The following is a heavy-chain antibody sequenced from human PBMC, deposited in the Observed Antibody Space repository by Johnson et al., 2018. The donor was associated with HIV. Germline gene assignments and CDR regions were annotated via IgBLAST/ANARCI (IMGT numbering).Heavy chain of an antibody. CDR1: GITVSSNY. D-gene: IGHD3-16*01. V-gene: IGHV3-66*02. Sequence: VQLVESGGDLVQPGGSLRLSCAASGITVSSNYMTWVRQAPGKGLEWVSVIYSGGSKYFADSVKGRFTISRDNSKNALYLQMNSLRSEDTAVYYCAKPPSMGADAFDIWGQGTMVTVSS. J-gene: IGHJ3*02. CDR3: AKPPSMGADAFDI. CDR2: IYSGGSK.